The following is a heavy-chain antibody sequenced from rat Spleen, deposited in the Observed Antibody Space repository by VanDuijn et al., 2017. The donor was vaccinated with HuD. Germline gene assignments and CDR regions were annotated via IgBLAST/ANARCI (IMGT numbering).Heavy chain of an antibody. J-gene: IGHJ3*01. CDR2: ISPSGGST. CDR3: VSHGARISRFAY. D-gene: IGHD2-7*01. Sequence: EVQLVESGGGLVQPGRSMKLSCAASDFTFSNYGTHWIRQAPTKGLEWVASISPSGGSTYYRDSVKGRFAISRDNAKSTLYLQMDSLRSEDTATYYCVSHGARISRFAYWGQGTLVTVSS. CDR1: DFTFSNYG. V-gene: IGHV5-19*01.